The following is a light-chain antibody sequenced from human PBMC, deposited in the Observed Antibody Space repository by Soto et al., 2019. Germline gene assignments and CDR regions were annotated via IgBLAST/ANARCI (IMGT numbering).Light chain of an antibody. CDR3: QQYSSYPHT. V-gene: IGKV1-5*03. Sequence: DIQMTQSPSTLSASVGDRVTITCRASQSINMWLAWYQQKPGKAPKLLIYKASFLESGVPSRLSGSGSGTDFTLTTRNLQPDDSATYYCQQYSSYPHTFGQGTKLAIK. CDR1: QSINMW. CDR2: KAS. J-gene: IGKJ2*01.